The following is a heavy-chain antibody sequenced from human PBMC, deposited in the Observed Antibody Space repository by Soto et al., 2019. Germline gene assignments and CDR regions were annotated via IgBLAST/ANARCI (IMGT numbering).Heavy chain of an antibody. V-gene: IGHV3-9*01. CDR2: ISWNSGSI. CDR1: GFTCDDYA. Sequence: EVQLVESGGGLVQPGRSLRLSCAASGFTCDDYAMHWVRQAPGKGLEWVSGISWNSGSIGDADSVKGRFTISRDNAKNSLYLQMNSLRAEDTALYYCAKYFRRSSSWASRFDPWGQGTLVTVSS. D-gene: IGHD6-13*01. J-gene: IGHJ5*02. CDR3: AKYFRRSSSWASRFDP.